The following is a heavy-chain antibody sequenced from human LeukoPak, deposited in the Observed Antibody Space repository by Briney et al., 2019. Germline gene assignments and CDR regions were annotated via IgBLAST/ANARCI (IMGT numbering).Heavy chain of an antibody. CDR3: ARTMVRGVIFDY. Sequence: GASVKVSCKASGYTFTGYYMHWVRQAPGQGLEWMGWINPNSGGTNYAQKFQGRVTMTRDTSISTAYMELSRLRSDDTAVCYCARTMVRGVIFDYWGQGTLVTVSS. CDR1: GYTFTGYY. D-gene: IGHD3-10*01. V-gene: IGHV1-2*02. CDR2: INPNSGGT. J-gene: IGHJ4*02.